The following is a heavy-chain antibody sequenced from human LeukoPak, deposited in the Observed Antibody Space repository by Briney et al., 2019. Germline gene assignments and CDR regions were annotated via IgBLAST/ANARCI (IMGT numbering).Heavy chain of an antibody. V-gene: IGHV3-48*03. CDR1: GLIFSRYE. D-gene: IGHD5-24*01. J-gene: IGHJ6*03. CDR3: GRDRRWRNEKYYYYYYMDV. CDR2: ISRNCSTI. Sequence: GGSLRLSCAASGLIFSRYEMNWVRQAPAKELGGVAYISRNCSTIYYADSVKGRFTISIDNAKNALYLHVNTMRAEYTAVYYCGRDRRWRNEKYYYYYYMDVWGKGTTVTISS.